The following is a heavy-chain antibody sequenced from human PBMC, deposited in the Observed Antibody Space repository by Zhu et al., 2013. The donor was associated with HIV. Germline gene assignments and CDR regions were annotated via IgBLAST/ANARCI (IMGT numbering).Heavy chain of an antibody. CDR1: GGTFSSYA. Sequence: QVQLVQSGAEVKKPGSSVKVSCKASGGTFSSYAISWVRQAPGQGLEWMGRIIPILGIANYAQKFQGRVTITADKSTSTAYMELSSLRSEDTAVYYCARGYYDSSGYYSFDYWGQGTLVTVSS. CDR2: IIPILGIA. D-gene: IGHD3-22*01. CDR3: ARGYYDSSGYYSFDY. V-gene: IGHV1-69*09. J-gene: IGHJ4*02.